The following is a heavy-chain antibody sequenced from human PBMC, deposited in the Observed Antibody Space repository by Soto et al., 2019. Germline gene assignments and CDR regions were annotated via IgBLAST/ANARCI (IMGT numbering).Heavy chain of an antibody. J-gene: IGHJ4*02. CDR1: GFTFSSYA. Sequence: PGGSLRLSCSASGFTFSSYAMHWVRQAPGKGLEYVSAISSNGGSTYYADSVKGRFTISRDNSKNTLYLQMSSLRAEDTAVYYCVKGPVASTFYSDYWRQGTLVTVSS. CDR3: VKGPVASTFYSDY. V-gene: IGHV3-64D*08. CDR2: ISSNGGST. D-gene: IGHD2-2*01.